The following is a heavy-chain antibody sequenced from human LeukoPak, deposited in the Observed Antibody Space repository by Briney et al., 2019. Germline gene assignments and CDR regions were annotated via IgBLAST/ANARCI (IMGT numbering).Heavy chain of an antibody. CDR2: ISGSGGST. V-gene: IGHV3-23*01. CDR1: GFTFSSYA. J-gene: IGHJ4*02. D-gene: IGHD2-2*01. CDR3: ATPSGGYCSSTSCYAPFDY. Sequence: RPGGSLRLSCAAPGFTFSSYAMSWVRQAPGKGLEWVSAISGSGGSTYYADSVKGRFTISRDNSKNTLYLQMNSLRAEDTAVYYCATPSGGYCSSTSCYAPFDYWGQGTLVTVSS.